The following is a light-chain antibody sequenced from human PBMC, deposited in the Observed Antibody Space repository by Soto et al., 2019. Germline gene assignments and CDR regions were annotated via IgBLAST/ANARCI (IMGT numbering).Light chain of an antibody. J-gene: IGLJ2*01. CDR1: SSNVGSNY. CDR2: NSN. CDR3: AARDDSLRGVV. Sequence: QSVLTQPPSASGTPGQTVTIACSGSSSNVGSNYVYWYQQLPGTAPRLLIYNSNKRPSGVPDRFSGSRSGTSASLAISGLRSDDESDYYCAARDDSLRGVVFGGGTKVTVL. V-gene: IGLV1-47*02.